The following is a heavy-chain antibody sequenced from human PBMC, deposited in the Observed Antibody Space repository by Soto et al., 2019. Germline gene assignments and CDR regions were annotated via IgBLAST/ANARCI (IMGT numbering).Heavy chain of an antibody. V-gene: IGHV4-59*08. CDR2: MYYSGST. CDR3: ARWGFCSSTNCYPDS. CDR1: GGSISSYY. Sequence: PSETLSLTCSVSGGSISSYYWSWIRQPLGKGLEWIGYMYYSGSTTYNPSLKSRVTISVDTSRKQFSLRLSSVTAADTAVYYCARWGFCSSTNCYPDSWGQGTLVT. D-gene: IGHD2-2*01. J-gene: IGHJ5*01.